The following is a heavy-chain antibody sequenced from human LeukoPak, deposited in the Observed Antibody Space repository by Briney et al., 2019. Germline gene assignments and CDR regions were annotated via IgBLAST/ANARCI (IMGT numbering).Heavy chain of an antibody. CDR1: GYTFTSYA. CDR3: ARAPNTYYYDSSGYYYDY. D-gene: IGHD3-22*01. Sequence: ASVKVSCKASGYTFTSYAMHWVRQAPGQRLEWMEWINAGNGNTKYSQKFQGRVTITRDTSASTAYMELSSLRSEDTAVYYCARAPNTYYYDSSGYYYDYWGQGTLVTVSS. V-gene: IGHV1-3*01. CDR2: INAGNGNT. J-gene: IGHJ4*02.